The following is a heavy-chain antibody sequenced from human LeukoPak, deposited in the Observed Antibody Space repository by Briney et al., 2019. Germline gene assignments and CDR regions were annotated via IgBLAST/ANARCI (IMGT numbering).Heavy chain of an antibody. J-gene: IGHJ3*02. CDR3: AREDEKDAFDI. V-gene: IGHV1-69*05. CDR1: GGTFSSYA. Sequence: SVKVSCKASGGTFSSYAISWVRQAPGQGLGWMGRIIPIFGTANYAQKFQGRVTITTDESTSTAYMELSSLRSEDTAVYYCAREDEKDAFDIWGQGTMVTVSS. D-gene: IGHD5-24*01. CDR2: IIPIFGTA.